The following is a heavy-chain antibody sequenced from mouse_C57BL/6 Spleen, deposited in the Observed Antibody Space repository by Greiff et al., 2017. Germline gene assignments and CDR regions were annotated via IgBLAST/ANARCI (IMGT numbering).Heavy chain of an antibody. Sequence: EVHLVESGGGLVKPGGSLKLSCAASGFTFSSYAMSWVRQTPEKRLEWVATISDGGSYTYYPDNVKGRFTISRDNAKNNLYLQMSHLKSEDTAMYYCARDRGLRYPFDYWGQGTTLTVSS. V-gene: IGHV5-4*01. CDR2: ISDGGSYT. CDR3: ARDRGLRYPFDY. CDR1: GFTFSSYA. D-gene: IGHD1-1*01. J-gene: IGHJ2*01.